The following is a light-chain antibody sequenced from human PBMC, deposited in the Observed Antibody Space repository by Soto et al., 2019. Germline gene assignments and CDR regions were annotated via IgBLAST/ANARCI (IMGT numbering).Light chain of an antibody. V-gene: IGLV1-44*01. J-gene: IGLJ3*02. CDR3: SVWDDSQDGRV. CDR1: SSNIGKNS. CDR2: RND. Sequence: QLVLTQPPSASGTPGQRVTISCSGTSSNIGKNSVNWYQQFPGTAPNLLIYRNDQRPSGVPGRFSGSKSGTSASLAISGLQSEDEADYYCSVWDDSQDGRVFGGGTKLTVL.